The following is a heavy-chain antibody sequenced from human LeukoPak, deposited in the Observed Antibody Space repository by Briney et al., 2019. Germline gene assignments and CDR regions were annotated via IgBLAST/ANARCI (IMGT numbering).Heavy chain of an antibody. D-gene: IGHD3-3*01. V-gene: IGHV4-59*01. CDR1: GGSFSGYY. CDR3: ASANYDFRSGYYYYYMDV. J-gene: IGHJ6*03. Sequence: SETLSLTCAVYGGSFSGYYWSWIRQPPGKGLEWIGYIYYSGSTNYNPSLKSRVTISVDTSKNQFSLKLSSVTAADTAVYYCASANYDFRSGYYYYYMDVWGKGTTVTVSS. CDR2: IYYSGST.